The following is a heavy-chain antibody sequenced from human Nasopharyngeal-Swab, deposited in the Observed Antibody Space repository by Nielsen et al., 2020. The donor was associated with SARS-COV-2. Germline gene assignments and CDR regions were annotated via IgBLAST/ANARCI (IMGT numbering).Heavy chain of an antibody. Sequence: GESLKISCAASGFTFSSYSMNWVRQAPGKGLAWVSSISSSSSYIYYADSVKGRFTISRDNAKNSLYLQMNSLRAEDTAVYYCARDPRSSIAAPRAFDIWGQGIMVTVSS. J-gene: IGHJ3*02. V-gene: IGHV3-21*01. CDR1: GFTFSSYS. CDR3: ARDPRSSIAAPRAFDI. CDR2: ISSSSSYI. D-gene: IGHD6-6*01.